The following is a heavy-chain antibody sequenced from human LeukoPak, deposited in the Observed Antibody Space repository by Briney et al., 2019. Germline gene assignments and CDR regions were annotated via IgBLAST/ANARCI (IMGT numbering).Heavy chain of an antibody. Sequence: SETRSLTCTVSGGSISSYYWSWIRQPPGKGLEWIGYIYYSGSTNYNPSLKSRVTISVDTSKNQFSLKLSSVTAADTAVYYCARHFVGSGSYYDYWGQGTLVTVSS. CDR3: ARHFVGSGSYYDY. CDR2: IYYSGST. J-gene: IGHJ4*02. V-gene: IGHV4-59*08. D-gene: IGHD3-10*01. CDR1: GGSISSYY.